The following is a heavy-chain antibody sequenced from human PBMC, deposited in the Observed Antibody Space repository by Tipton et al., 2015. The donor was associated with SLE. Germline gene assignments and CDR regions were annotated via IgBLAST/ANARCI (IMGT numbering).Heavy chain of an antibody. CDR1: GGSITNDNHY. CDR3: ARDTRDWFLSES. J-gene: IGHJ4*02. D-gene: IGHD3-9*01. V-gene: IGHV4-61*02. Sequence: LRLSCTVSGGSITNDNHYWSWIRQPAGKGLEWIGRIYASGSTNYNPSLKSRLTISVDTSKNQSSLNLSSVTAADTAVYYCARDTRDWFLSESWGQGALVTVSS. CDR2: IYASGST.